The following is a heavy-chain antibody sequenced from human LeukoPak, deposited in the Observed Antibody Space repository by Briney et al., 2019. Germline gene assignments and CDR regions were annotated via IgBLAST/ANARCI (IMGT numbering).Heavy chain of an antibody. CDR3: ARDYYDSSGYYSNWFDP. CDR2: INPNSGGT. V-gene: IGHV1-2*02. CDR1: GYTFTGYY. Sequence: ASMKVSCKASGYTFTGYYMHWVRQAPGQGLEWMGWINPNSGGTNYAQKFQGRVTMTRDTSISTAYMELSRLRSDYTAVYYCARDYYDSSGYYSNWFDPWGQGTLVTVSS. D-gene: IGHD3-22*01. J-gene: IGHJ5*02.